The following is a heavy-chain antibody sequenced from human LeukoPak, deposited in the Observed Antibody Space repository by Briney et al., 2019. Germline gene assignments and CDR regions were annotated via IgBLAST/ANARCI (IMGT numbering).Heavy chain of an antibody. CDR1: GGTFSSYA. V-gene: IGHV1-69*05. Sequence: SVKVSCKASGGTFSSYAISWVRQAPGQGLEWMGGIIPIFGTANYAQKFQGRVTITTDESTSTAYMELSSLRSEDTAVYYCARYLAAADKGYFDYWGQGTLVTVSS. J-gene: IGHJ4*02. CDR2: IIPIFGTA. CDR3: ARYLAAADKGYFDY. D-gene: IGHD6-13*01.